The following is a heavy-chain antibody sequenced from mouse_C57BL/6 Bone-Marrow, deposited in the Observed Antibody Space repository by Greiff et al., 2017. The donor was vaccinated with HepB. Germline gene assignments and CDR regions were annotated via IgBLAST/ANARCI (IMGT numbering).Heavy chain of an antibody. J-gene: IGHJ2*01. CDR1: GIAFSRYW. CDR3: AWNFDY. CDR2: INPDSSTI. Sequence: AASGIAFSRYWMSWVRRAPGKGLEWIGEINPDSSTINYAPSLKDKFIISRDNAKNTLYLQISKVRSEDTALYYCAWNFDYWGQGTTLTVSS. V-gene: IGHV4-1*01.